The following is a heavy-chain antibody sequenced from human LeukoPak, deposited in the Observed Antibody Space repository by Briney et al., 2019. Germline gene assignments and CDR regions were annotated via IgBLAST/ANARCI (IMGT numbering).Heavy chain of an antibody. CDR2: ISGDGRSV. CDR3: AKQRVTSGYYYFDY. J-gene: IGHJ4*02. D-gene: IGHD3-22*01. CDR1: GFTFSGYW. V-gene: IGHV3-74*01. Sequence: GGSLRLSCAASGFTFSGYWMHWVRQVPGKGLVWVSRISGDGRSVSYAESVKGRFTISRDNSKNTLYLQMNSLRVEDTAVYYCAKQRVTSGYYYFDYWGQGTLVTVSS.